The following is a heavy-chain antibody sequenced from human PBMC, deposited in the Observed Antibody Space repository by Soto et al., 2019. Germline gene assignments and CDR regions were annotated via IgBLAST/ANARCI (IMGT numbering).Heavy chain of an antibody. Sequence: SVKLSCKASGSTFSSYAISWVRQAPGQGLEWMGGIIPIFGTANYAQKFQGRVTITADESTSTAYMELSSLRSEDTAVYYCARGISSRVYSCYQRDSTVFALCGQGSLV. CDR1: GSTFSSYA. J-gene: IGHJ4*02. CDR2: IIPIFGTA. V-gene: IGHV1-69*13. CDR3: ARGISSRVYSCYQRDSTVFAL. D-gene: IGHD5-12*01.